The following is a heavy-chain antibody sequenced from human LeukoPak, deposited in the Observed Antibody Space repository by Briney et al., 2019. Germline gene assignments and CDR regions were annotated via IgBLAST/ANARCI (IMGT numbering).Heavy chain of an antibody. D-gene: IGHD4-17*01. J-gene: IGHJ6*02. CDR2: ISGSGGST. CDR3: AKGLDYGDYDFYYYYGMDV. V-gene: IGHV3-23*01. Sequence: GGSLRLSCAASGFTFSSYAMSWVRQAPGKGLQWVSAISGSGGSTFYADSVKGRFTISRDNSKNTLYLQMNSLRAEDTAVYYCAKGLDYGDYDFYYYYGMDVWGQGTTVTVSS. CDR1: GFTFSSYA.